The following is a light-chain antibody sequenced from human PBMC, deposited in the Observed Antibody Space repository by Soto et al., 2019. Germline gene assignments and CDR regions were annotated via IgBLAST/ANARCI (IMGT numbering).Light chain of an antibody. CDR3: RQRSNWPYT. CDR2: DAS. V-gene: IGKV3-11*01. Sequence: EIVLTQSPATLSLSPGERATLSCRASQSVSSYLAWYQQKPGRAPRLLIYDASNRATGIPARFSGSGSGTDFTLTISSLEPEDFAVYYCRQRSNWPYTFGQGTRLEI. J-gene: IGKJ5*01. CDR1: QSVSSY.